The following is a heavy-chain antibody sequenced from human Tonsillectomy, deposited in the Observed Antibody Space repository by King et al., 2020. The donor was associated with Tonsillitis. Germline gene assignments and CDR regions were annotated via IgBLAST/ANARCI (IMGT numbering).Heavy chain of an antibody. J-gene: IGHJ3*02. Sequence: QLQESGPGLVTASETLSLTCTVSGGSINSGSHYWGWIRQPPGKGLEWIGSVYYSGSTYSNMSLKTRVTISIDTSKNQFSLKLSSVTAADTAVYYCARHVDGFDAFHIWGQGTMVTVTS. CDR2: VYYSGST. V-gene: IGHV4-39*07. CDR1: GGSINSGSHY. CDR3: ARHVDGFDAFHI. D-gene: IGHD5-24*01.